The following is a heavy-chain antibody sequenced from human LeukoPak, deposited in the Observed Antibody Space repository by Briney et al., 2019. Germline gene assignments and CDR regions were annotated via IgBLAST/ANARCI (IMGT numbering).Heavy chain of an antibody. D-gene: IGHD2-15*01. CDR2: IHHSGAT. V-gene: IGHV4-38-2*02. J-gene: IGHJ6*02. CDR3: ARVGGGSDPYYAMDV. CDR1: GYFINSGYY. Sequence: KPSETLSLTCTVSGYFINSGYYWGWIRQSPGRGLELIGSIHHSGATYYNPSLQSRVTISVDTSKNQFSLKLNSVNPEDTAVYYCARVGGGSDPYYAMDVWGQGTTVTVSS.